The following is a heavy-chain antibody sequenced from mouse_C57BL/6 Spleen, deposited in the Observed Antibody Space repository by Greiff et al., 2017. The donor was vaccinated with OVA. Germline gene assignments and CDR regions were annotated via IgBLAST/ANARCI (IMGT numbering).Heavy chain of an antibody. V-gene: IGHV3-6*01. D-gene: IGHD2-1*01. Sequence: ESGPGLVKPSQSLSLTCSVTGYSITSGYYWNWIRQFPGNKLEWLGYISYDGSNNYNPSLKNRISITRDTSKNQFFRKLNSVTTEDTATYYCAREGGNSHDYWGQGTTLTVSS. CDR3: AREGGNSHDY. CDR1: GYSITSGYY. CDR2: ISYDGSN. J-gene: IGHJ2*01.